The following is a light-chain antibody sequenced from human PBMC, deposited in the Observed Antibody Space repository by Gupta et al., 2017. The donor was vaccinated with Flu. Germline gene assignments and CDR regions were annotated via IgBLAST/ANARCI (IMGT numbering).Light chain of an antibody. CDR3: QVWDSSSDHVV. CDR1: TIGSKR. Sequence: SSVLTQPPSVSVAPGQTARITCWGNTIGSKRVHWYQQKPGQAPVLVVYDDSDRPSGIPERFSGSNSGNTATLTISRVEAGEEADYYCQVWDSSSDHVVFGGGTKLTVL. V-gene: IGLV3-21*02. J-gene: IGLJ3*02. CDR2: DDS.